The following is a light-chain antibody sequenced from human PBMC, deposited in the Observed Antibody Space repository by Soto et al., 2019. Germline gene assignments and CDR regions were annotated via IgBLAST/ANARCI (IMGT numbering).Light chain of an antibody. V-gene: IGKV1-5*01. J-gene: IGKJ1*01. CDR2: DAS. Sequence: HRVTFTCRVPPSVSSWLALYEQKPGKAPKLLIYDASTLERGVPSRFTGTGSGTEFTLTITSLQPEEFATYNCQQSYSAPRTFGQGTKV. CDR1: PSVSSW. CDR3: QQSYSAPRT.